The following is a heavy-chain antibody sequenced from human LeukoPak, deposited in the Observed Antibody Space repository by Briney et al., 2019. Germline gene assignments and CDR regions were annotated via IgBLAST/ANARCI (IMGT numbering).Heavy chain of an antibody. J-gene: IGHJ5*02. D-gene: IGHD6-13*01. CDR2: IYYSGST. Sequence: SEALSLTCTVSGGSISSSSYYWGWIRQPPGKGLEWIGSIYYSGSTYYNPSLKSRVTISVDTSKNQFSLKLSSVTAADTAVYYCARECMEQQLVSIENWFDPWGQGTLVTVSS. V-gene: IGHV4-39*07. CDR1: GGSISSSSYY. CDR3: ARECMEQQLVSIENWFDP.